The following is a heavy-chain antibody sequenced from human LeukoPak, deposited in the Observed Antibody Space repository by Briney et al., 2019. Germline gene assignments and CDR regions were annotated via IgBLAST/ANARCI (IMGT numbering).Heavy chain of an antibody. J-gene: IGHJ3*02. V-gene: IGHV4-34*01. Sequence: SETLSLTCAVYGGSFSGYYWSWIRQPPGKGLEWIGEISHSGSTNYNPSLKSRVTISADTSKNQFSLKLSSVTAADTAVYYCARNYDSSGYYKTDAFDIWGQGTMVTVSS. CDR1: GGSFSGYY. D-gene: IGHD3-22*01. CDR3: ARNYDSSGYYKTDAFDI. CDR2: ISHSGST.